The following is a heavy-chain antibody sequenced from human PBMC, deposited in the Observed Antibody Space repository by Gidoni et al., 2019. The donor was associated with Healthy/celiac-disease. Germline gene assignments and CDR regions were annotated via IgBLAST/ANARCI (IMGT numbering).Heavy chain of an antibody. J-gene: IGHJ6*02. D-gene: IGHD1-26*01. CDR2: IYSGGST. CDR1: GFTVSSNS. Sequence: VQLVASGGGFVQPGGSLSLSCAASGFTVSSNSMSWVRQAPGKGLEWVSVIYSGGSTYYADYVKGRFNITRDNSKNTLYLKMNSLRAEDTAVYYWARGYSGSYPGFYYYYGMDVWGQGTTVTVSS. V-gene: IGHV3-66*01. CDR3: ARGYSGSYPGFYYYYGMDV.